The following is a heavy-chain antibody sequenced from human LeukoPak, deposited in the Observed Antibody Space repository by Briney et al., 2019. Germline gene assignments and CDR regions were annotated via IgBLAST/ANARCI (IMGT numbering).Heavy chain of an antibody. CDR3: AGDSGSYYDAFDI. CDR1: GGSISSGSFY. J-gene: IGHJ3*02. Sequence: TSETLSLTCTVSGGSISSGSFYWSWIRQPAGKGLEWIGRIYTSGSTNYNPSLKSRVTISVDTSKNQFSLKLSSVTAADTAVYYCAGDSGSYYDAFDIWGQGTMVTVSS. V-gene: IGHV4-61*02. D-gene: IGHD1-26*01. CDR2: IYTSGST.